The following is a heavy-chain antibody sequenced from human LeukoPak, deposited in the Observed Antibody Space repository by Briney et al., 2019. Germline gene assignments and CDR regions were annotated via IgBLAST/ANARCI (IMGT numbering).Heavy chain of an antibody. D-gene: IGHD1-26*01. CDR3: ARAAGATVFDY. CDR1: GGSISSYY. CDR2: IYYSGST. J-gene: IGHJ4*02. Sequence: SETLSLTCTVSGGSISSYYWSWIRQPPGKGLEWIGYIYYSGSTNYNPSLKSRVTISVDTSKNQFPLKLSSVTAADTAVYYCARAAGATVFDYWGQGTLVTVSS. V-gene: IGHV4-59*01.